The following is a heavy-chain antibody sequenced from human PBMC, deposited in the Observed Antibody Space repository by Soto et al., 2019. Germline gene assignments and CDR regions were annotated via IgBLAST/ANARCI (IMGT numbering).Heavy chain of an antibody. D-gene: IGHD3-16*01. CDR3: ARECVMITFGGVNDLCGWFDP. CDR2: IIPIFGTA. Sequence: QVQLVQSGAEVKKPGSSVKVSCKASGGTFSSYAISWVRQAPGQGLEWMGGIIPIFGTANYAQKFQGRVTITADESTSTAYMELSSLRSEDTAVYYCARECVMITFGGVNDLCGWFDPWGQGTLVTVSS. J-gene: IGHJ5*02. CDR1: GGTFSSYA. V-gene: IGHV1-69*01.